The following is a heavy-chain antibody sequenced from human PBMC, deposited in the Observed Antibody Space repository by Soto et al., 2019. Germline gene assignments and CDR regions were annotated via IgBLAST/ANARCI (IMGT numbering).Heavy chain of an antibody. CDR1: GFTFSSYW. V-gene: IGHV3-7*03. J-gene: IGHJ4*02. CDR2: IKQDGSEK. Sequence: GGSLSLSCAASGFTFSSYWMSWVRQAPGKGLEWVANIKQDGSEKYYVDSVKGRFTISRDNAKNSLYLQMNSLRAEDTAVYYCARVRERYDFWSGYSYYFDYWGQGTLVTVSS. D-gene: IGHD3-3*01. CDR3: ARVRERYDFWSGYSYYFDY.